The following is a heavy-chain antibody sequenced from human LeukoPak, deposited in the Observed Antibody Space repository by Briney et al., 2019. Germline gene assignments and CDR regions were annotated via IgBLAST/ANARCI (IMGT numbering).Heavy chain of an antibody. CDR3: GGMVPTRYVDY. V-gene: IGHV4-59*01. Sequence: PSETLSLTCTVSGGSISGYSWSWIRQPPGKGLEWIGYIYYGGSTNYNPSLNSRVTISLDTSKTQFSLNLTSVTAADTAVYYCGGMVPTRYVDYWGQGSLVTVSS. D-gene: IGHD5-12*01. CDR1: GGSISGYS. J-gene: IGHJ4*02. CDR2: IYYGGST.